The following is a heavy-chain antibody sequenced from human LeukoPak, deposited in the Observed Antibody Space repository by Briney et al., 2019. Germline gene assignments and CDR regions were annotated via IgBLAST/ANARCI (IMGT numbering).Heavy chain of an antibody. D-gene: IGHD6-13*01. Sequence: ASVKVSCKASGYTFTTYYKHWVRQAPGQGLEWMGIINPSVGSTTCAQKFQGRVTMTRDTSTSTVYMELSSLRSEDTAVYYCARDLDSSSWYIEYWGQGTLVTVSS. CDR1: GYTFTTYY. J-gene: IGHJ4*02. CDR3: ARDLDSSSWYIEY. CDR2: INPSVGST. V-gene: IGHV1-46*01.